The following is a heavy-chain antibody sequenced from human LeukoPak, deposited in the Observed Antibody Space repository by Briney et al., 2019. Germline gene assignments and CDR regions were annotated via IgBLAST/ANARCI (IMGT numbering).Heavy chain of an antibody. V-gene: IGHV4-34*01. CDR2: INLSGGT. Sequence: ASETLSLTCAVYGGSFSGYYWSWIRQPPGKWLEWIGEINLSGGTNFNPSLKSRFPISVDTSKHQFSLKLSSVTAADTAVYYCARHGSTYALRNWGQGTLVTVSS. J-gene: IGHJ4*02. CDR1: GGSFSGYY. D-gene: IGHD2-2*01. CDR3: ARHGSTYALRN.